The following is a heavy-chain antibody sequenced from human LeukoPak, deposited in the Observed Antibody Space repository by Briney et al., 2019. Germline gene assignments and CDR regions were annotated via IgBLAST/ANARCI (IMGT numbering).Heavy chain of an antibody. Sequence: SETLSLTCTVSGGSISSSSYYWGWIRQPPGKGLEWIGSIYYSGSTYYNPSLKSRVTISVDTSKNQFSLKLSPVTAADTAVYYCARQVPAANFDYWGQGTLVTVSS. V-gene: IGHV4-39*01. CDR1: GGSISSSSYY. J-gene: IGHJ4*02. CDR3: ARQVPAANFDY. D-gene: IGHD2-2*01. CDR2: IYYSGST.